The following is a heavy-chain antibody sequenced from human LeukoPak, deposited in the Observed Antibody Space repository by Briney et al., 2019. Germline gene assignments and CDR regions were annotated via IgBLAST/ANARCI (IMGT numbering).Heavy chain of an antibody. CDR2: ISNSGGST. CDR1: GFTFSSYG. CDR3: ARDRRGGHMDV. J-gene: IGHJ6*03. D-gene: IGHD2-15*01. V-gene: IGHV3-23*01. Sequence: PGGTLRLSCAASGFTFSSYGMSWVRQAPGKGLEWVSSISNSGGSTYYADSVKGRFTISRENARNSLYLQMNSLRAGDTAVYYCARDRRGGHMDVWGKGTTVTISS.